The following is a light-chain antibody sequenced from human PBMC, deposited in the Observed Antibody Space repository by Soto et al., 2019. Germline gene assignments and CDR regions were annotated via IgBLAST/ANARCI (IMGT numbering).Light chain of an antibody. CDR1: QSVLSSSNNRNY. CDR3: QHYYSIPWT. J-gene: IGKJ1*01. CDR2: WAS. V-gene: IGKV4-1*01. Sequence: DIVMTQSPDSLAVSLGERATINCKSSQSVLSSSNNRNYLAWYQQKSGQPPKLLIYWASTRESGVPDRFSGSGSGTVFTLTISSLQAEDVAAYYCQHYYSIPWTFGQGTRVEIK.